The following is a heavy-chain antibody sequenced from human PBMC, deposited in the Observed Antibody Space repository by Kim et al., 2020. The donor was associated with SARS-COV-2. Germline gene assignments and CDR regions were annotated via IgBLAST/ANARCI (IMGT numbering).Heavy chain of an antibody. CDR3: AKEGRWELLDYYYYGMDV. J-gene: IGHJ6*02. D-gene: IGHD1-26*01. CDR1: GFTFSSYG. V-gene: IGHV3-30*18. Sequence: GGSLRLSCAASGFTFSSYGMHWVRQAPGKGLEWVAVISYDGSNKYYADSVKGRFTISRDNSKNTLYLQMNSLRAEDTAVYYCAKEGRWELLDYYYYGMDVWGQGTTVTVSS. CDR2: ISYDGSNK.